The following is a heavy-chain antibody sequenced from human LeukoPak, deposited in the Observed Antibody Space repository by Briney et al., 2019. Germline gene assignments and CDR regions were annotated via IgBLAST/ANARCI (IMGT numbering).Heavy chain of an antibody. J-gene: IGHJ6*02. CDR2: ISSTGGST. CDR1: GFTFDNYA. CDR3: ARGSGTHYYHYSMDV. V-gene: IGHV3-64*01. D-gene: IGHD3-10*01. Sequence: GGSLRLSCAASGFTFDNYALHWVRQAPGKGLEYVSGISSTGGSTTFANTVKDRFTISRDNSKNTLHLQMGSLRAEDMAVYYCARGSGTHYYHYSMDVWGQGTTVTVSS.